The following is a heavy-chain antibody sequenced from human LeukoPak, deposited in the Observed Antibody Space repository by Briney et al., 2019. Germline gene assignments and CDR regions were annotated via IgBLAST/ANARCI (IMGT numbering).Heavy chain of an antibody. CDR2: IYHSGST. Sequence: SETLSLTCTVSGYSISSGYYWGWIRQPPGKGLEWIGSIYHSGSTYYNPSLKSRVTISVDTSKNQFSLKLSSVTAADTAVYYCASGTYTHYYFDYWGQGTLVTVSS. D-gene: IGHD1-26*01. V-gene: IGHV4-38-2*02. CDR1: GYSISSGYY. CDR3: ASGTYTHYYFDY. J-gene: IGHJ4*02.